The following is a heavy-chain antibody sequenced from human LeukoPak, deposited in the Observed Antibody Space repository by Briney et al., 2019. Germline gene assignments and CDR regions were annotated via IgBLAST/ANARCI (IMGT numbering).Heavy chain of an antibody. CDR2: INAGNGNT. CDR3: ARGYSSSWAYFFDY. D-gene: IGHD6-13*01. J-gene: IGHJ4*02. V-gene: IGHV1-3*03. CDR1: GYTFTSYA. Sequence: ASVKVSCKASGYTFTSYARHWVRQAPGQRREWMGWINAGNGNTKYSQEFQGRVTITRDTSASTSYMELSSLRSEDMAVYYCARGYSSSWAYFFDYWGQGTLVTVSS.